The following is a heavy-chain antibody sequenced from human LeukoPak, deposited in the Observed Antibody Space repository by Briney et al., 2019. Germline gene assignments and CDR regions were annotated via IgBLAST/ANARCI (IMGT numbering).Heavy chain of an antibody. V-gene: IGHV4-59*12. J-gene: IGHJ4*02. D-gene: IGHD2-8*01. CDR1: GDSISNYY. CDR2: IYDNGDN. CDR3: ARVALPGVYYFDY. Sequence: SETLSLTCSVSGDSISNYYWSWIRQPPGKGLEWIGYIYDNGDNNYNPSLKSRVTMSIDTSKNQFSLKLSSVTAADTAVYYYARVALPGVYYFDYWGQGTLVTVSS.